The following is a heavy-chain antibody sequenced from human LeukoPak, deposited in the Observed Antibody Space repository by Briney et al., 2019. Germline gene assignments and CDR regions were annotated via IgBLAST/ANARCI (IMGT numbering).Heavy chain of an antibody. V-gene: IGHV3-11*04. Sequence: PGGSLRLSCVVSGFTFSNYYMCWIRQAPGKGLEWVSYISNTGDTIKYADSVQGRFTISRDNAQNSLYLQINSLGVDDTAVYYCARARGLGPGGHFDLWGRGTRATVSS. J-gene: IGHJ2*01. D-gene: IGHD3/OR15-3a*01. CDR3: ARARGLGPGGHFDL. CDR2: ISNTGDTI. CDR1: GFTFSNYY.